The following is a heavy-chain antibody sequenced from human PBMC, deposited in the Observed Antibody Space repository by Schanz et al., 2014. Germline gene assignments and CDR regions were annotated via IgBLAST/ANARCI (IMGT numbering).Heavy chain of an antibody. V-gene: IGHV3-7*01. CDR2: MNQDGSVK. J-gene: IGHJ4*02. CDR1: RFTFSDYW. Sequence: EVQLVESGGGLVQPGGSLRLSCAASRFTFSDYWMSWVRQAPGKGLEWVANMNQDGSVKNYVDSVKGRFTISRDNSKNTLYLQMNSLRAEDTAVYYCAKDLAVAGDYWGQGTLVTVSS. CDR3: AKDLAVAGDY. D-gene: IGHD6-19*01.